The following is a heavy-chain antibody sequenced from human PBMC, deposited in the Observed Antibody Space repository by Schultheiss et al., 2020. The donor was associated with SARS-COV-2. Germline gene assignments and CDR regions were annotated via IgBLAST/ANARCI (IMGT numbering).Heavy chain of an antibody. CDR1: GFTFSSYW. Sequence: GGSLRLSCAASGFTFSSYWMNWVRQAPGKGLEWVSSISSSSSYIYYADSVKGRFTISRDNAKNSLYLQMNSLRAEDTAVYYCARAFRGYYGYWGQGTLVTVSS. J-gene: IGHJ4*02. CDR3: ARAFRGYYGY. CDR2: ISSSSSYI. V-gene: IGHV3-21*04. D-gene: IGHD1-26*01.